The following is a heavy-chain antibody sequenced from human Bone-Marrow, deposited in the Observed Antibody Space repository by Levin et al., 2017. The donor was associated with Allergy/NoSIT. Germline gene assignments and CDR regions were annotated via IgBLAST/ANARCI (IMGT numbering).Heavy chain of an antibody. J-gene: IGHJ4*02. Sequence: ETLSLTCAASGFTFSSYAMSWVRQAPGKGLEWVSAISGSGGSTYYADSVKGRFTISRDNSKNTLYLQMNSLRAEDTAVYYCANLAVAGTSDYWGQGTLVTVSS. CDR2: ISGSGGST. D-gene: IGHD6-19*01. CDR3: ANLAVAGTSDY. CDR1: GFTFSSYA. V-gene: IGHV3-23*01.